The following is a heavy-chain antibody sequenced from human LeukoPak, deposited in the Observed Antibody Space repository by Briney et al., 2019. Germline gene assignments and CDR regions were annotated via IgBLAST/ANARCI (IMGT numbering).Heavy chain of an antibody. V-gene: IGHV5-51*01. CDR3: ARRAGSDWLLDY. J-gene: IGHJ4*02. D-gene: IGHD2-21*02. Sequence: GESLKISCKASGYSFTTYWIAWVRQMPGKGPEWMGIIYPGDSDTRYSPSFQGQVTISADKSISAAYLQWSSLKASDTAMYYCARRAGSDWLLDYWGQGTLVTVSS. CDR1: GYSFTTYW. CDR2: IYPGDSDT.